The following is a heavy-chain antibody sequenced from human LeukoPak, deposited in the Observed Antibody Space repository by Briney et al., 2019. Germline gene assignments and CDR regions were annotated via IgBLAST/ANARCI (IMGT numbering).Heavy chain of an antibody. V-gene: IGHV4-59*01. D-gene: IGHD2-21*01. Sequence: PSETLSLTCTVSAGSIASYFWNWIRQPPGKGLEWIGYISYSGSTNYNPSLKGRVTMSLDTSKKQFSLRLTSVTAADTAVYFCARGLDSKSTYFDSWGQGTLVTVSS. J-gene: IGHJ4*02. CDR1: AGSIASYF. CDR3: ARGLDSKSTYFDS. CDR2: ISYSGST.